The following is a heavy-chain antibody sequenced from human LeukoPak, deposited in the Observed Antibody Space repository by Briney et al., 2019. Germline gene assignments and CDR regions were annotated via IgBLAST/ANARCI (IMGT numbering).Heavy chain of an antibody. CDR2: IYYSGNT. J-gene: IGHJ4*02. CDR3: ARHGDYYGSGSRY. CDR1: GGSISSSSYY. Sequence: SETLSLTCTVSGGSISSSSYYWGWIRQPPGKGLEWIGSIYYSGNTYYNPSLKSRVTISADTSKNQFSLKLSSVTAADTAVYYCARHGDYYGSGSRYWGQGTLVTVSS. V-gene: IGHV4-39*01. D-gene: IGHD3-10*01.